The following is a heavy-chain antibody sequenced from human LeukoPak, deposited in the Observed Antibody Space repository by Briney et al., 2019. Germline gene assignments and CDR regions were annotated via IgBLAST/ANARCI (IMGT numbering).Heavy chain of an antibody. CDR2: IIPILGIA. CDR3: ARDSAPTYYYGSGSKGYGMDV. CDR1: GYTLTELS. J-gene: IGHJ6*02. V-gene: IGHV1-69*04. D-gene: IGHD3-10*01. Sequence: SVKVSCKVSGYTLTELSMHWVRQAPGQGLEWMGRIIPILGIANYAQKFQGRVTITADKSTSTAYMELSSLRSEDTAVYYCARDSAPTYYYGSGSKGYGMDVWGQGTTVTVSS.